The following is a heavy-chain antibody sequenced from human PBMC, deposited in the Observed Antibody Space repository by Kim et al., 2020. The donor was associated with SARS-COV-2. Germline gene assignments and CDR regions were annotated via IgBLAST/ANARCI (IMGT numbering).Heavy chain of an antibody. V-gene: IGHV3-30*04. Sequence: GGSLRLSCAASGFTFSSYAMHWVRQAPGKGLEWVAVISYDGSNKYYADSVKGRFTISRDNSKNTLYLQMNSLRAEDTAVYYCARGSLYCSGGSCSHYYYYYGMDVWGQGTTVTVSS. CDR1: GFTFSSYA. D-gene: IGHD2-15*01. CDR3: ARGSLYCSGGSCSHYYYYYGMDV. J-gene: IGHJ6*02. CDR2: ISYDGSNK.